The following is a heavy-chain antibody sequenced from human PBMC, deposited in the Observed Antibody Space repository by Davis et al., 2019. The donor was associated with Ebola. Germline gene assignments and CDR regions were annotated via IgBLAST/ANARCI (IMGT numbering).Heavy chain of an antibody. D-gene: IGHD2-15*01. J-gene: IGHJ3*02. CDR1: GFTFSSYS. CDR3: ARRRIVVVVAANDAFDI. V-gene: IGHV3-21*01. Sequence: PGGSLRLSCAASGFTFSSYSMNWVRQAPGKGLEWVSSISSSSSYIYYADSVKGRFTISRDNAKNSLYLQMNSLRAEDTAVYYCARRRIVVVVAANDAFDIWGQGTMVTVSS. CDR2: ISSSSSYI.